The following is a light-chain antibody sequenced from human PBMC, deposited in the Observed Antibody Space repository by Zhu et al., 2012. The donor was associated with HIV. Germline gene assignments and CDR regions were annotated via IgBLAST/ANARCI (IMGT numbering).Light chain of an antibody. Sequence: EIVMTQSPATLSVSPGERATLSCRASQSVSSNLAWYQQKLGQAPRLLIYGTSTRATGIPARFSGSGSGTEFTLTISSLQSEDFAVYSCQQYNNWPYTFGQGTKLEI. CDR3: QQYNNWPYT. CDR1: QSVSSN. CDR2: GTS. V-gene: IGKV3-15*01. J-gene: IGKJ2*01.